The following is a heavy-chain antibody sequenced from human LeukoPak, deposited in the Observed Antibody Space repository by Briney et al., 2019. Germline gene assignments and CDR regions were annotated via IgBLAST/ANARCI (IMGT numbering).Heavy chain of an antibody. CDR3: AGYCSSTSCPRIGFYYYMDV. J-gene: IGHJ6*03. CDR1: GGTFSSYA. Sequence: ASVKVSCRASGGTFSSYAISWVRRAPGQGLEWMGGIIPIFGTANYAQKFQGRVTITTDESTSTAYMELSSLRSEDTAVYYCAGYCSSTSCPRIGFYYYMDVWGKGTTVTVSS. CDR2: IIPIFGTA. D-gene: IGHD2-2*01. V-gene: IGHV1-69*05.